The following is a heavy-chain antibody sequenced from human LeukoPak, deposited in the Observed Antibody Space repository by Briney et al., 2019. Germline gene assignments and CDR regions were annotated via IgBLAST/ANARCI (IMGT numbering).Heavy chain of an antibody. CDR2: ISSSGSTI. Sequence: GGSLRLSCAASGFTFSDYYMSWIRQAPGKGLEWVSYISSSGSTIYYADSVKGRFTISRDNAKNSLYLQMNSLRAEDTAVYYCARAGTLLEWLDYYYYMDVWGKGTTVTVSS. CDR1: GFTFSDYY. CDR3: ARAGTLLEWLDYYYYMDV. J-gene: IGHJ6*03. V-gene: IGHV3-11*04. D-gene: IGHD3-3*01.